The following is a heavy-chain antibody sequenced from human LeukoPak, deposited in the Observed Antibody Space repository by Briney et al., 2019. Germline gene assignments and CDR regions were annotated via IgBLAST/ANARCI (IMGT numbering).Heavy chain of an antibody. CDR3: VRDKGVGRTERFDS. J-gene: IGHJ4*02. CDR2: VLDTGIT. V-gene: IGHV3-53*01. CDR1: GFSVSDTF. Sequence: GGSLRLSCAVSGFSVSDTFMTWVRQAPGKGLQWGSVVLDTGITTYADSVKGRFSISRDNSQNTVYLQMNSLSVDDTAVYYCVRDKGVGRTERFDSWGPGTLVTVSS. D-gene: IGHD1-26*01.